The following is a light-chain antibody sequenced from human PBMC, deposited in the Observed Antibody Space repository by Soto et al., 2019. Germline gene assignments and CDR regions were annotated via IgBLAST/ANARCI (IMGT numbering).Light chain of an antibody. CDR3: QQHT. V-gene: IGKV1-5*01. Sequence: DIQMTQSPSTLSASVGDRVTITCRASQTIGNWLAWYQQKPGKAPRLLIYDASTLESGVPSRFSGSASGTEFTLTISSLQPDDFATYYCQQHTFGQGTKVDIK. CDR2: DAS. CDR1: QTIGNW. J-gene: IGKJ2*01.